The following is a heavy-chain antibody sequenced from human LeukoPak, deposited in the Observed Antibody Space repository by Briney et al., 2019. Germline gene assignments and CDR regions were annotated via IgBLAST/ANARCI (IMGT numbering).Heavy chain of an antibody. CDR1: GYTFTGYY. D-gene: IGHD3-22*01. CDR3: ARADRLFRTMIVVYGGYYFDY. J-gene: IGHJ4*02. CDR2: INPNSGGT. Sequence: ASVKVSCKASGYTFTGYYMHWVRQAPGQGLEWMGWINPNSGGTNYAQKFQGRVTMTRDTSISTAYMELSRLRSDDTAVYYCARADRLFRTMIVVYGGYYFDYWGQGTLVTVSS. V-gene: IGHV1-2*02.